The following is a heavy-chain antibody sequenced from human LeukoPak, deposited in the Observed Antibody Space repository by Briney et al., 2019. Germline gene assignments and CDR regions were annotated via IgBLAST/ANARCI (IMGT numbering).Heavy chain of an antibody. CDR1: GGFISSSSYY. V-gene: IGHV4-39*07. Sequence: PSETLSLTCIVSGGFISSSSYYWGWIRQPPGKGLEWIGSIYYSGSTYYNPSLKSRVTISVDTSKNQFSLKLSSVTAADTAVYYCARDRPYWYFDLWGRGTLVTVSS. J-gene: IGHJ2*01. CDR3: ARDRPYWYFDL. CDR2: IYYSGST.